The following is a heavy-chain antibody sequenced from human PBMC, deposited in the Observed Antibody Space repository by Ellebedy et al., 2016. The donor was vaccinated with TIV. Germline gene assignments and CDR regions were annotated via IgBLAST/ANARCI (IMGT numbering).Heavy chain of an antibody. Sequence: PGGSLRLSCAVSGFTFSDFSMNWVRQAPGKGLEWVSSISSSSNYIYYADSVKGRFTISRDNAKNSFYLQMNSLRAEDTAVYYCARGGSVSARYNWFDPWGRGTLVTVSS. J-gene: IGHJ5*02. V-gene: IGHV3-21*01. CDR2: ISSSSNYI. CDR1: GFTFSDFS. CDR3: ARGGSVSARYNWFDP. D-gene: IGHD6-19*01.